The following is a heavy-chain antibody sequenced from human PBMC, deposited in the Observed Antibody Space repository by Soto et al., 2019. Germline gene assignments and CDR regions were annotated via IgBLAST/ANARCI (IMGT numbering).Heavy chain of an antibody. V-gene: IGHV3-43*01. CDR3: VKETYYYDVSSYYPLGS. CDR1: GFTFDYYN. D-gene: IGHD3-22*01. Sequence: LRLSCAASGFTFDYYNMHWVRQAPGNVLEWVSLISRDGTNTNYAESVKGRFTISRDNSKNSLYLQMNSLRTEDTALYYCVKETYYYDVSSYYPLGSWGQGTLVTVSS. CDR2: ISRDGTNT. J-gene: IGHJ5*02.